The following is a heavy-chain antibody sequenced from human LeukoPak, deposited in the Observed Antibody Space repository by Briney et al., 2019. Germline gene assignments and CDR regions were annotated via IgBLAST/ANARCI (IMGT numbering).Heavy chain of an antibody. CDR2: MNPNSGNT. Sequence: ASVKVSCKASGYTFTSYDINWVRQATGQGLEWMGWMNPNSGNTGYAQKFQGRVTMTRNTSISTAYMELSSLRSEDTAVYYCARVEAAAGGEAIYYYYYYMDVWGKGTTVTVSS. D-gene: IGHD6-13*01. CDR1: GYTFTSYD. V-gene: IGHV1-8*01. J-gene: IGHJ6*03. CDR3: ARVEAAAGGEAIYYYYYYMDV.